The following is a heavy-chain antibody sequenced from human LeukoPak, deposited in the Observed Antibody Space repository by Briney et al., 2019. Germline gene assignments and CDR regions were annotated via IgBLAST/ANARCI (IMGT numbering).Heavy chain of an antibody. CDR2: IYTSGST. CDR1: GGSISCYY. D-gene: IGHD2-2*02. J-gene: IGHJ4*02. Sequence: SETLSLTCTVSGGSISCYYWSWIRQPAGKGLEWIGRIYTSGSTNYNPSLKSRVTMSVDTSKNQFSLKLSSVTAADTAVYYCARDKRVDCSSTSCYKSLDYWGQGTLVTVSS. V-gene: IGHV4-4*07. CDR3: ARDKRVDCSSTSCYKSLDY.